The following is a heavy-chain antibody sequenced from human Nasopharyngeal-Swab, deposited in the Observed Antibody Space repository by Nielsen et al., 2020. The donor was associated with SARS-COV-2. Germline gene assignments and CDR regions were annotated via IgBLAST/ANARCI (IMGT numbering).Heavy chain of an antibody. CDR2: ISGSGDRT. CDR3: VKDRDSGDDSEEYYHYYGMDV. V-gene: IGHV3-23*01. J-gene: IGHJ6*02. CDR1: GFTFSSYA. D-gene: IGHD5-12*01. Sequence: GGSLRLSCAASGFTFSSYALSWVRQAPGEGLEWVAAISGSGDRTYYTDSVRGRFTISRDNSKNTLTLQMHSLRVEDTAIYYCVKDRDSGDDSEEYYHYYGMDVWGQGTTVTVSS.